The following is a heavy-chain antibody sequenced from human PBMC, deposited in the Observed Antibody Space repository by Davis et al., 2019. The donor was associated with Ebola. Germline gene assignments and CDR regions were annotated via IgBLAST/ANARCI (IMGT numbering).Heavy chain of an antibody. CDR1: GFTFSSYS. CDR2: ISSNSSYI. CDR3: ARGWVGIHPN. V-gene: IGHV3-21*01. D-gene: IGHD6-13*01. J-gene: IGHJ4*02. Sequence: GGSLRLSCAASGFTFSSYSMNWVRQAPGKGLEWVSSISSNSSYIYYADSVKGRFTISRDNAKNSLYLQMNSLRAEDTAVYYCARGWVGIHPNWGQGTLVTVSS.